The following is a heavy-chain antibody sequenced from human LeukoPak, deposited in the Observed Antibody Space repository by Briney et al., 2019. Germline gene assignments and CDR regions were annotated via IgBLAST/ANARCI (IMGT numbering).Heavy chain of an antibody. J-gene: IGHJ3*02. Sequence: GGSLRLSCVVSGLTVNRNYMSWVRQAPGQGLEWVSVIYDNGYTYYADSVKGRFTISRDDAKSTLYLQMNSLRVEDTAVYYCTRDSYDFDSNGSVDIWGQGTMVTVSS. CDR3: TRDSYDFDSNGSVDI. D-gene: IGHD3-22*01. CDR2: IYDNGYT. CDR1: GLTVNRNY. V-gene: IGHV3-53*01.